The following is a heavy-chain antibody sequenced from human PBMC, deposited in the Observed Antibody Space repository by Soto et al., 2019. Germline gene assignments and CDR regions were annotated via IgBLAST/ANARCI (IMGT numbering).Heavy chain of an antibody. D-gene: IGHD3-9*01. CDR2: ISSSSSYI. CDR3: ARSDYDILTGYLFDY. V-gene: IGHV3-21*01. CDR1: GFTFSSYS. J-gene: IGHJ4*02. Sequence: PGGSLRLSCAASGFTFSSYSMNWVRQAPGKGLEWVSSISSSSSYIYYADSVKGRFTISRDNAKNSLYLQMNSLRAEDTAVYYCARSDYDILTGYLFDYWGQGTMVTVYS.